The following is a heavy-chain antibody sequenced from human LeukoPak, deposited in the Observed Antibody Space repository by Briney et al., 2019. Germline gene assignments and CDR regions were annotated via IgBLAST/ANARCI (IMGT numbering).Heavy chain of an antibody. CDR2: IYYSGST. CDR3: ARYVGGYYETFDY. Sequence: SETLSLTCTVSGGSISSYYWSWIRQPPGKGLEWIGYIYYSGSTNYNPSLKSRVTISVDTSKNQFSLKLSSVTAADTAVYYCARYVGGYYETFDYWGQGTLVTVSS. CDR1: GGSISSYY. V-gene: IGHV4-59*08. D-gene: IGHD3-22*01. J-gene: IGHJ4*02.